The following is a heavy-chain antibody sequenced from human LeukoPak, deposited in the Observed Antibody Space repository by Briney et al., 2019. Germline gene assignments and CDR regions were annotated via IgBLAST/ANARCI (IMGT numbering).Heavy chain of an antibody. CDR3: ARDPGGYFDY. D-gene: IGHD3-10*01. CDR1: GFTFSSYS. J-gene: IGHJ4*02. Sequence: PGGSLRLSCAASGFTFSSYSMNWVRQVPGKGLEWVSYISSSSSIIYYADSVKGRFTISRDNVKNSLYLQMNSLRAEDTAVYYCARDPGGYFDYWGQGTLVTVSS. CDR2: ISSSSSII. V-gene: IGHV3-48*01.